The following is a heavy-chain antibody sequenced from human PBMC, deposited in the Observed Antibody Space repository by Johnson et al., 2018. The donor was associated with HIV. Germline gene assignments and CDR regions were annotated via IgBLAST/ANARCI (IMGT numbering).Heavy chain of an antibody. CDR2: IYSGGST. D-gene: IGHD3-16*01. Sequence: VQLVESGGGVVQPGRSLRLSCAASGFTFSSNYMSWVRQAPGKGLEWVSVIYSGGSTYYADSVKGRFTISRDNSKNTLYLQMNSLRAEDTAVYYCARDHGGVAAFDIWGQGTMVTVSS. CDR3: ARDHGGVAAFDI. J-gene: IGHJ3*02. V-gene: IGHV3-66*01. CDR1: GFTFSSNY.